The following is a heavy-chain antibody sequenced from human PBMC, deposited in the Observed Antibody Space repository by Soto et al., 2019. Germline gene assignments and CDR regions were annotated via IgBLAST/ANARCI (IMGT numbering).Heavy chain of an antibody. J-gene: IGHJ4*02. Sequence: QVQLVQSGPEVKKPGASVKVSCKASGYSFSSYGISWMRQAPGQGLEWMGWISGYNGNTNYPQKLQGRVTVTTDTSTSTAYMELRSLRSDDTAVYYCARDSGTWYSHIHYWGQGTLVTVSS. V-gene: IGHV1-18*01. CDR3: ARDSGTWYSHIHY. CDR2: ISGYNGNT. CDR1: GYSFSSYG. D-gene: IGHD6-13*01.